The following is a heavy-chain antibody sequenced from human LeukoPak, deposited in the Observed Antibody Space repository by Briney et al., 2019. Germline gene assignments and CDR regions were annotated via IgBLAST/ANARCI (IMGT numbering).Heavy chain of an antibody. CDR2: ISSSSSYI. V-gene: IGHV3-21*01. CDR3: ARGEYSYGPLDYYYYMDV. J-gene: IGHJ6*03. Sequence: GGSLRLSCAASGFTFSSYTMTWVRQAPGKGLEWFSSISSSSSYIYYADSVKARFTISRDNAKNSLYMQMNSLRAEDTAVYYCARGEYSYGPLDYYYYMDVWGKGTTVTVSS. D-gene: IGHD5-18*01. CDR1: GFTFSSYT.